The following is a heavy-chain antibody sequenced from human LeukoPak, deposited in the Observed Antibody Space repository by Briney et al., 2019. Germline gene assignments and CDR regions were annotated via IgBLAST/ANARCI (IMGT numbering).Heavy chain of an antibody. CDR1: GYTFTSYY. J-gene: IGHJ4*02. Sequence: ASVKVSCKASGYTFTSYYMHWVRQAPGQGLEWMGIINPSGGSTSYAQKFQGRVTMTRDTSISTAYMELSRLRSDDTAVYYCARDPPGYCSGTSCYSGLLDYWGQGTLVTVSS. D-gene: IGHD2-2*01. V-gene: IGHV1-46*01. CDR3: ARDPPGYCSGTSCYSGLLDY. CDR2: INPSGGST.